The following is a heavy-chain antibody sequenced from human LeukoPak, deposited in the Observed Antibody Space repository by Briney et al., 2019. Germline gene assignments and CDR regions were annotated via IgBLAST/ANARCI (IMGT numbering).Heavy chain of an antibody. J-gene: IGHJ6*04. D-gene: IGHD3-10*01. Sequence: SQTLSLTCAVSGGSISSGGYSWSWIRQPPGKGLEWIGYIYHSGSTCYNPSLKSRVTISVDRSKNQFSLKLSSVTAADTAVYYCARGEYGSGSYYTYYYYGMDVWGKGTTVTVSS. CDR1: GGSISSGGYS. V-gene: IGHV4-30-2*01. CDR3: ARGEYGSGSYYTYYYYGMDV. CDR2: IYHSGST.